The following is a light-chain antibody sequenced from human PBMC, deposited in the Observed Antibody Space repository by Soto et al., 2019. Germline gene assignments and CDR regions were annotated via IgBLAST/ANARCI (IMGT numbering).Light chain of an antibody. V-gene: IGKV3-20*01. CDR3: QQYGSSLFT. CDR1: QSVSTY. J-gene: IGKJ5*01. Sequence: EIVLTQSPATLSLSPGERATLSCRASQSVSTYLAWYQQKPGQAPRLLMHDASNRATGIPVRFSGSGSGTDFTLTISRLEPEDFAVYYCQQYGSSLFTFGQGTRLEIK. CDR2: DAS.